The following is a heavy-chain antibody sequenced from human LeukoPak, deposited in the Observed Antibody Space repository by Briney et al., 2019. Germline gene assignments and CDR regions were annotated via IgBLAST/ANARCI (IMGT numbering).Heavy chain of an antibody. D-gene: IGHD3-16*01. V-gene: IGHV3-23*01. CDR3: AAMYYDYIWGSYSPPFDY. CDR1: GFTFSSYA. Sequence: PGGSLRLSCAASGFTFSSYAMSWVRQAPGKGLEWVSAISGSDGSTYYADSVKGRFTISRDNSKNTLYLQMNSLRAEDTAVYYCAAMYYDYIWGSYSPPFDYWGQGTLVTVSS. J-gene: IGHJ4*02. CDR2: ISGSDGST.